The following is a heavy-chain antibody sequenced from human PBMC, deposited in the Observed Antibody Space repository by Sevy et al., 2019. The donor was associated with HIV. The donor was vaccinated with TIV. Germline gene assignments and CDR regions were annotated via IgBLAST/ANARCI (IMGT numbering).Heavy chain of an antibody. CDR1: GYTFTSYG. Sequence: ASVKVSCKASGYTFTSYGITWVRQAPGQGLEWMGWISAYNGNTNYAQNLQGRVTMTTDTSTSTAYMELRSLRSDETAVYYCAGGQAIIWGSYRLDYWGQGTQVTVSS. D-gene: IGHD3-16*02. J-gene: IGHJ4*02. CDR3: AGGQAIIWGSYRLDY. CDR2: ISAYNGNT. V-gene: IGHV1-18*01.